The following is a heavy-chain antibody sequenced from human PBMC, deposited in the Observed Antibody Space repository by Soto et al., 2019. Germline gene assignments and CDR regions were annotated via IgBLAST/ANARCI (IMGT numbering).Heavy chain of an antibody. J-gene: IGHJ6*02. Sequence: SETLSLTCTVSGGSISSYYWSWIRQPPGKGLEWIGYIYYSGSTNYNPSLKSRVTISVDTPKNQFSLKLSSVTAADTAVYYCASQQLVRNYYYYGMDVWGQGTTVTVSS. D-gene: IGHD6-13*01. CDR1: GGSISSYY. CDR3: ASQQLVRNYYYYGMDV. CDR2: IYYSGST. V-gene: IGHV4-59*01.